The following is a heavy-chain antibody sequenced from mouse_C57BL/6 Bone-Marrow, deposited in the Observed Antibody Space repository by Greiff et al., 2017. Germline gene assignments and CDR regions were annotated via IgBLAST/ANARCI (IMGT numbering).Heavy chain of an antibody. Sequence: VQLQQPGAELVKPGASVKLSCKASGYTFTSYWMQWVKQRPGQGLEWIGEIDPSGSYTTYNQKFKGKATLTVDTSSSTAYMQLSSLTSEDSAVYCCARGNGYYVAWFAYWGQGTLVTVSA. CDR2: IDPSGSYT. D-gene: IGHD2-3*01. V-gene: IGHV1-50*01. J-gene: IGHJ3*01. CDR1: GYTFTSYW. CDR3: ARGNGYYVAWFAY.